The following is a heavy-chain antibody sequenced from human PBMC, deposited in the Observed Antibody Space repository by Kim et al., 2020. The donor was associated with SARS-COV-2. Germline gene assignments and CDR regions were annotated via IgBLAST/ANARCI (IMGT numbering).Heavy chain of an antibody. V-gene: IGHV1-69*04. D-gene: IGHD3-10*01. CDR2: IIPILGIA. CDR1: GGTFSSYA. Sequence: SVKVSCKASGGTFSSYAISWVRQAPGQGLEWMGRIIPILGIANYAQKFQGRVTITADKSTSTAYMELSNLRSEDTAVYYCARDASYGSGITKPVDFGYWGQGTLVTVSS. CDR3: ARDASYGSGITKPVDFGY. J-gene: IGHJ4*02.